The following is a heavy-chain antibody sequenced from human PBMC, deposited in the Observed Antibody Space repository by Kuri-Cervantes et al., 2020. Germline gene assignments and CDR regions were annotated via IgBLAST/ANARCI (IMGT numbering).Heavy chain of an antibody. CDR1: GGSVSSYY. J-gene: IGHJ4*02. Sequence: SETLSLTCTVSGGSVSSYYWSWIRQPAGKRLEWIGRIYTSGSTNYNPSLKSRVTISVDTSKNQFSLKLSSVTAADTAVYYCARGGFRHIDYWGQGTLVTVSS. CDR2: IYTSGST. CDR3: ARGGFRHIDY. D-gene: IGHD3-10*01. V-gene: IGHV4-4*07.